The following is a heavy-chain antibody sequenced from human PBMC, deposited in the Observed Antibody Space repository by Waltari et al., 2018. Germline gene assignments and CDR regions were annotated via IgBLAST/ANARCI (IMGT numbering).Heavy chain of an antibody. J-gene: IGHJ4*02. D-gene: IGHD3-10*01. CDR3: AKDSGYSMIRGRENS. V-gene: IGHV3-23*03. Sequence: VYLLESGGGLVQLGGSLRLSCVGSGFDYSSYALSWVRQAPGKGLEWVSVIANRGETTYYVGSVKGRFTISRDDSRNTVYLHMTTLRVDDTAVYYCAKDSGYSMIRGRENSWGQGTLVIVSS. CDR1: GFDYSSYA. CDR2: IANRGETT.